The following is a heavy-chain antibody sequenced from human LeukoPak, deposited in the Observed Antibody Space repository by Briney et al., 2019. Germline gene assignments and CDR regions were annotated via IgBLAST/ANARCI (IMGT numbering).Heavy chain of an antibody. D-gene: IGHD2-2*01. J-gene: IGHJ4*02. CDR2: ISYDGSNK. CDR3: ARDEGGIVVVPAAFDY. Sequence: GGSLRLSCSASGFTFNSYAMHRVRPAPGQGLEWVADISYDGSNKYKGDSVKGRFTISRDNAKNTRYLQMNSLRAEDTAVYYCARDEGGIVVVPAAFDYWGQGTLVTVSS. V-gene: IGHV3-30*04. CDR1: GFTFNSYA.